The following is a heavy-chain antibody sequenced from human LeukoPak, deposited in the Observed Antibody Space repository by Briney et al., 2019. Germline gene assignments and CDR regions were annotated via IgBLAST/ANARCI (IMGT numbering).Heavy chain of an antibody. CDR2: ISSSGSTI. J-gene: IGHJ6*03. D-gene: IGHD5-18*01. Sequence: PGGSLRLSCAASGFTFSNAWMSWVRQAPGKGLEWVSYISSSGSTIYYADSVKGRFTISRDNAKNSLYLQMNSLRAEDTAVYYCASWGQLWVDPLGYYYMDVWGKGTTVTISS. V-gene: IGHV3-48*03. CDR3: ASWGQLWVDPLGYYYMDV. CDR1: GFTFSNAW.